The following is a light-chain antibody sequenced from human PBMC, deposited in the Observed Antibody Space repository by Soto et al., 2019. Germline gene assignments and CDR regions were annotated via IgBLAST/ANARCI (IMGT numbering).Light chain of an antibody. Sequence: QSALTQPRSVSGSPGQSVTISCTGTDTNIGFYNFVSWYQQHPDKAPHLVIYDVNKRPSGVSSRFSGSKSDYTASLTISGLQAEDEADYYCSSYTTAFFYVFGTGTKVTVL. CDR2: DVN. CDR1: DTNIGFYNF. J-gene: IGLJ1*01. CDR3: SSYTTAFFYV. V-gene: IGLV2-11*01.